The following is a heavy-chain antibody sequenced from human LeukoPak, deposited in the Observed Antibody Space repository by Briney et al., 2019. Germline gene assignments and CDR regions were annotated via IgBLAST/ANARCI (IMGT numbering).Heavy chain of an antibody. CDR3: ARDNRYGSGSYCSNLDPYYYYYGMDV. CDR1: GFTFSSYS. J-gene: IGHJ6*02. CDR2: ISSSSSTI. Sequence: GGSLRLSCAASGFTFSSYSMNWVRQAPGKGLEWVSYISSSSSTIYYADSVKGRFTISRDNAKNSLYLQMNSLRAEDTAVYYCARDNRYGSGSYCSNLDPYYYYYGMDVWGQGTTVTVSS. V-gene: IGHV3-48*01. D-gene: IGHD3-10*01.